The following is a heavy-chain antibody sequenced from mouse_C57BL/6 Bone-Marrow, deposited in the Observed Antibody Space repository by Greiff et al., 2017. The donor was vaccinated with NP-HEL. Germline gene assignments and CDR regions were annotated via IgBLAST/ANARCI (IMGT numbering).Heavy chain of an antibody. D-gene: IGHD2-1*01. J-gene: IGHJ2*01. CDR2: IYPGNSDT. V-gene: IGHV1-5*01. CDR1: GYTFTSYW. CDR3: TAYGNYEDFDY. Sequence: EVQLQQSGTVLARPGASVKMSCKTSGYTFTSYWMHWVKQRPGQGLEWIGAIYPGNSDTSYNQKFKGKAKLTAVTSASTAYMELSSLTNEDSAVYYCTAYGNYEDFDYWGQGTTLTVSS.